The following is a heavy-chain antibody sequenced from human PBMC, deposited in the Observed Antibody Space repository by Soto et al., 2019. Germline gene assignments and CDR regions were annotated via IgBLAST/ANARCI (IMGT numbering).Heavy chain of an antibody. Sequence: XGSLRLSCAASGVTFSNYGMHWVRQAPGKGLEWVAFIWYDGGNKYYAESVKGRFTISRDNSKNTLYLQMNSLRAEDTAVYYCARDGDVNTGFGKDYWGQGTLVTVS. J-gene: IGHJ4*02. V-gene: IGHV3-33*01. CDR1: GVTFSNYG. CDR3: ARDGDVNTGFGKDY. CDR2: IWYDGGNK. D-gene: IGHD3-16*01.